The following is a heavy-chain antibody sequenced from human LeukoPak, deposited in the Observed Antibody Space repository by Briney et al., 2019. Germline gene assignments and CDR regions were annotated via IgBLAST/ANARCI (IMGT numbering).Heavy chain of an antibody. CDR1: GYTFTGYY. Sequence: ASVKVSCKASGYTFTGYYMHWVRQAPGQGLEWMGGIIPIFGTANYAQKFQGRVTITADKSTSTAYMELSSLRSDDTAVYYCASAAAGTWRHDYWGQGTLVTVSS. D-gene: IGHD6-13*01. J-gene: IGHJ4*02. CDR2: IIPIFGTA. V-gene: IGHV1-69*06. CDR3: ASAAAGTWRHDY.